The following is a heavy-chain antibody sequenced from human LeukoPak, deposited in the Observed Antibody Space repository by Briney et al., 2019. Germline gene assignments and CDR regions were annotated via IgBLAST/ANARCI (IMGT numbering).Heavy chain of an antibody. Sequence: GGSLRLSCAASGFTLSSYAMHWVRQAPGKGLEWVAVISYDGSNKYYADSVKGRFTISRDNSKNTLYLQMNSLRAEDTAVYYCARVAAAARDYWGQGTLVTVSS. D-gene: IGHD6-13*01. J-gene: IGHJ4*02. CDR1: GFTLSSYA. V-gene: IGHV3-30-3*01. CDR3: ARVAAAARDY. CDR2: ISYDGSNK.